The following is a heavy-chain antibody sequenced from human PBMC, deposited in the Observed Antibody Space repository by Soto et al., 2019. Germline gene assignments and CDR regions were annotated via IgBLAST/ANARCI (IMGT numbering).Heavy chain of an antibody. CDR2: TIPLFGTP. D-gene: IGHD2-2*01. Sequence: QVQLVQSGAEVKKPGSSVKVSCKASGGTFSSYAITWVRQAPGQGLEWMGGTIPLFGTPNYAQKFQGRVKNTADKSTKPVYMELSSLRSEDTAVYLCSRGGVGYQPPAYWGQGNLVTVSS. J-gene: IGHJ4*02. CDR3: SRGGVGYQPPAY. V-gene: IGHV1-69*06. CDR1: GGTFSSYA.